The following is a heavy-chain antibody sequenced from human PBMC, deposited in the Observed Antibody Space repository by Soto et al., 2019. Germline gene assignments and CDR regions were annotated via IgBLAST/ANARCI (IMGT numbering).Heavy chain of an antibody. Sequence: ASVKVSCKASGGTFSSYAISWVRQAPGQGLEWMGWISAYNGNTNYAQKLQGRVTMTTDTSTSTAYMELRSLRSDDTAVYYCARDESVRHTAMADWGQGTLVTVSS. D-gene: IGHD5-18*01. J-gene: IGHJ4*02. V-gene: IGHV1-18*01. CDR2: ISAYNGNT. CDR1: GGTFSSYA. CDR3: ARDESVRHTAMAD.